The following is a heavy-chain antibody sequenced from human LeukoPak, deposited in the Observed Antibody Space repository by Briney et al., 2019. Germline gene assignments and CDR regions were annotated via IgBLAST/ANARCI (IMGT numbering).Heavy chain of an antibody. CDR3: AKEDPDGQIAVAGLFDY. V-gene: IGHV3-7*01. D-gene: IGHD6-19*01. CDR1: GFTFSSYW. J-gene: IGHJ4*02. Sequence: PGGSLRLSCAASGFTFSSYWMSWVRQAPGKGLEWVANIKQDGSEKYYVDSVKGRFTISRDNAKNSLYLQMNSLRAEDTAVYYCAKEDPDGQIAVAGLFDYWGQGTLVTVSS. CDR2: IKQDGSEK.